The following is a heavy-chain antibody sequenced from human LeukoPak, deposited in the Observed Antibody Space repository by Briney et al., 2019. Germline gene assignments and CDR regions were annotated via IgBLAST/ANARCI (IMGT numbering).Heavy chain of an antibody. V-gene: IGHV1-58*01. J-gene: IGHJ4*02. CDR1: GFTFTSSD. CDR3: ARIQSRIIAGRPGNPAFDY. Sequence: GTSVKVSCKASGFTFTSSDVQWVRQAPGQGLEWVGWIVVGSGNTNYAQKFQERVTINRDMSTSTAYMELSSLRSEDTAVYYCARIQSRIIAGRPGNPAFDYWGRGTLVTVSS. CDR2: IVVGSGNT. D-gene: IGHD6-6*01.